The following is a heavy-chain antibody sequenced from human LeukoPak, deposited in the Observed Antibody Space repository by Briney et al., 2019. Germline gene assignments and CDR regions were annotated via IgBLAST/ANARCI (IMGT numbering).Heavy chain of an antibody. V-gene: IGHV1-69*13. D-gene: IGHD3-22*01. CDR3: ARHSGYHSTMYLDY. J-gene: IGHJ4*02. CDR2: IIPIFGTA. CDR1: GGTYSSDA. Sequence: SVKVSCKASGGTYSSDAISWVRQAPGQWLEWMGGIIPIFGTANYAQKFRGRVTITADESTSTAYMELSSLRSEDTAVYYCARHSGYHSTMYLDYWGQGTLVTVSS.